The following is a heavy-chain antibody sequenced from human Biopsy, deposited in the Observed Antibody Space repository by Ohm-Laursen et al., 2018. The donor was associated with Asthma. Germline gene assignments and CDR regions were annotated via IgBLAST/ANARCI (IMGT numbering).Heavy chain of an antibody. V-gene: IGHV4-39*07. CDR2: IYKSGQV. CDR3: ARGPELDV. Sequence: PSETLSLTCTVSGGSISSNFYYWGWIRQPPGKGLEWIGNIYKSGQVYYNLSLKSRVTISVDTSKNQFSLQLRSVTAADTAVYYCARGPELDVWGQGTTVTVSS. CDR1: GGSISSNFYY. J-gene: IGHJ6*02.